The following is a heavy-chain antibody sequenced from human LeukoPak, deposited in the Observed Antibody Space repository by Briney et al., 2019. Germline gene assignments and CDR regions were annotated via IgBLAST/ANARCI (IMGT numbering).Heavy chain of an antibody. CDR3: ARDPYSSSWYYFDY. J-gene: IGHJ4*02. V-gene: IGHV3-30*02. D-gene: IGHD6-13*01. CDR1: GFTFSNYG. Sequence: GGSLRLSCAASGFTFSNYGMHWVRQAPGKGLEWVAFIPYDAKRKYYADSVKGRFTISRDNSKNVLYLQMNSLRAEDTAVYYCARDPYSSSWYYFDYWGQGTLVTVSS. CDR2: IPYDAKRK.